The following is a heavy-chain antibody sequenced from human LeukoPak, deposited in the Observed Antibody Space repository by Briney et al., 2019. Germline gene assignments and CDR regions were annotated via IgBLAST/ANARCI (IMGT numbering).Heavy chain of an antibody. Sequence: ASVKVSCKASGYTFTHYIINWVRQAPGQGLEWMGGIIPIFGTANYAQKFQGRVTMTRDMSTSTVYMELSSLRSEDTAVYYCAREGRDYYDSSGYGRAFDYWGQGTLVTVSS. CDR2: IIPIFGTA. CDR3: AREGRDYYDSSGYGRAFDY. CDR1: GYTFTHYI. D-gene: IGHD3-22*01. V-gene: IGHV1-69*05. J-gene: IGHJ4*02.